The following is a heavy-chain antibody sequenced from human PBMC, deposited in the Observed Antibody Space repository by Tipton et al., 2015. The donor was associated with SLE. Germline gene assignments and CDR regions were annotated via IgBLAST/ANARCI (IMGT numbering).Heavy chain of an antibody. D-gene: IGHD1-26*01. CDR1: GFTFSGYA. CDR2: ISSSSSTI. J-gene: IGHJ3*02. CDR3: ARGSWGVTEGAFDI. Sequence: SLRLSCAASGFTFSGYALHWVRQAPGKGLEWVSYISSSSSTIYYADSVKGRFTISRDNAKNSLYLQMNSLRAEDTAVYYCARGSWGVTEGAFDIWGQGTMVTVSS. V-gene: IGHV3-48*01.